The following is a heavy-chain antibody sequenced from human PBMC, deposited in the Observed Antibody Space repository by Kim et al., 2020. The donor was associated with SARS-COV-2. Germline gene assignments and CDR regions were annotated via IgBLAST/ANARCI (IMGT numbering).Heavy chain of an antibody. CDR3: ARSEFVGELVAGWSFDY. Sequence: SETLSLTCTVSGGSISSSSYYWGWIRQPPGKGLEWIGSIYYSGSTYYNPSLKSRVTISVDTSKNQFSLKLSSVTAADTAVYYCARSEFVGELVAGWSFDYWGQGTLVTVSS. D-gene: IGHD6-6*01. J-gene: IGHJ4*02. CDR1: GGSISSSSYY. CDR2: IYYSGST. V-gene: IGHV4-39*07.